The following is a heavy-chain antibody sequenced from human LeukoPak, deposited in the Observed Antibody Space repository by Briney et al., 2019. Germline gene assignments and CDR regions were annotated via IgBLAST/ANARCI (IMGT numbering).Heavy chain of an antibody. CDR1: GGSISSSSYY. CDR3: ARTSLGGAWFDP. Sequence: ETLSLTCTVSGGSISSSSYYWGWIRQPPGKGLEWIGSIYYSGSTYYNPSLRSRVTISVDTSKNQFSLKLSSVTAADTAVYYCARTSLGGAWFDPWGQGTLVTVSS. D-gene: IGHD3-10*01. V-gene: IGHV4-39*07. J-gene: IGHJ5*02. CDR2: IYYSGST.